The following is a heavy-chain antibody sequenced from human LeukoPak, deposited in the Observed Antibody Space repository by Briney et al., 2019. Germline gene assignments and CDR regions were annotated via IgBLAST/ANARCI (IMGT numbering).Heavy chain of an antibody. CDR1: GGSFSGYY. Sequence: SETLSLTCAVYGGSFSGYYWSWIRQPPGKGLEWIGEINHSGSTNYNPSLKSRVTISVDTSKNQFSLKLSSVTAADTAVYYCARRVIIWRGVDYWGQGTLVTVSS. CDR3: ARRVIIWRGVDY. V-gene: IGHV4-34*01. J-gene: IGHJ4*02. CDR2: INHSGST. D-gene: IGHD3-3*01.